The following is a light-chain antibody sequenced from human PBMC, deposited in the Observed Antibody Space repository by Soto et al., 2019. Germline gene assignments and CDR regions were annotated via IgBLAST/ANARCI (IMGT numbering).Light chain of an antibody. CDR2: GAS. CDR3: QQYKNWPWT. V-gene: IGKV3-15*01. J-gene: IGKJ1*01. Sequence: EIVLTQSPATLSVSPGGIAPLSCRASQSISDTLAWYQQKPGQAPRIIIYGASKRATGFPARFSGSGSGTDFTLTISSLQSEDVAVYYCQQYKNWPWTFGQGTKVDIK. CDR1: QSISDT.